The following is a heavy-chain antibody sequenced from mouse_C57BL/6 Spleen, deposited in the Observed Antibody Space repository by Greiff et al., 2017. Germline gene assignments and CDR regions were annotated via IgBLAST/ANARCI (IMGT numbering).Heavy chain of an antibody. CDR3: ARSATGTREGAWFAY. CDR2: IDPSDSYT. J-gene: IGHJ3*01. CDR1: GYTFTSYW. V-gene: IGHV1-69*01. D-gene: IGHD4-1*02. Sequence: VQLQQPGAELVMPGASVKLSCKASGYTFTSYWMHWVKQRPGQGLEWIGEIDPSDSYTNYNQKFKGKSTLTVDKSSSTAYMQHSSLTSEDSAVYYCARSATGTREGAWFAYWGQGTLVTVSA.